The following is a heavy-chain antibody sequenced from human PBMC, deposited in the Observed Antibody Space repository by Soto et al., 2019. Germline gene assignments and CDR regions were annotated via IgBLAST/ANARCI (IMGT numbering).Heavy chain of an antibody. CDR2: MNPNSGNT. CDR3: ARGHIVVVPAATGGGFDP. J-gene: IGHJ5*02. Sequence: ASVKVSCKASGYTFTSYDIKWVRQATGQGLEWMRWMNPNSGNTGYAQKFQGRVTMTRNTSISTAYMELSSLRSEDTAVYYCARGHIVVVPAATGGGFDPWGQGTLVTVSS. CDR1: GYTFTSYD. V-gene: IGHV1-8*01. D-gene: IGHD2-2*01.